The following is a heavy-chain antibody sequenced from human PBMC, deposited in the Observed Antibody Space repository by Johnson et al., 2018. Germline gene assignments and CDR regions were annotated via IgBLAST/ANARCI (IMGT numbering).Heavy chain of an antibody. CDR2: IWYDGSNK. CDR3: TRGEPHCSSTSCYYYYGMDV. CDR1: GFSFSSYA. D-gene: IGHD2-2*01. V-gene: IGHV3-33*08. J-gene: IGHJ6*02. Sequence: QVQLVESGGGVVQPGRSLRLSCAASGFSFSSYAMHWVRQAPGKGLEWGAVIWYDGSNKYYADSVKGRFTISRDNSKNTLYLQMNVLRDEDTVVNYCTRGEPHCSSTSCYYYYGMDVWGQGTTVTVSS.